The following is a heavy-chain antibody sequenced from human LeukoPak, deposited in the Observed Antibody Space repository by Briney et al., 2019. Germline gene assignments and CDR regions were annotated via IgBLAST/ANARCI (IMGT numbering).Heavy chain of an antibody. CDR3: ARRAGDEYGGNAGRNFDY. Sequence: PSETLSLTCTVSGGSISSYYWSWIRQPPGKGLEWIGYIYYSGSTNYNPSLKSRVTISVDTSKNQFSLKLSSVTAADTAVYYCARRAGDEYGGNAGRNFDYWGQGTLVTVSS. CDR2: IYYSGST. J-gene: IGHJ4*02. D-gene: IGHD4-23*01. V-gene: IGHV4-59*01. CDR1: GGSISSYY.